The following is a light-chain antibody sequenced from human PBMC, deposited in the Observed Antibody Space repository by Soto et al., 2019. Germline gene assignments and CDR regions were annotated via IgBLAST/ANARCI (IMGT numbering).Light chain of an antibody. V-gene: IGLV2-14*01. Sequence: QSALTQPASVSGSPGQSITISCTGTSSDVGGYNYVSWYQQHPGKAPKLMIYEVNKRPSGVSNRFSGSKSGNTASLTISGLQAEDEADYYCSSYTISTTRVFGGGTKLTVL. CDR3: SSYTISTTRV. J-gene: IGLJ3*02. CDR2: EVN. CDR1: SSDVGGYNY.